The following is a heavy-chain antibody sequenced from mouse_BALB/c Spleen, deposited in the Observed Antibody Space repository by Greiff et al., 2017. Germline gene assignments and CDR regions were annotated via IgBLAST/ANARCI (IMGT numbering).Heavy chain of an antibody. V-gene: IGHV5-6-3*01. D-gene: IGHD2-14*01. CDR1: GFTFSSYG. J-gene: IGHJ3*01. CDR2: INSNGGST. CDR3: ARERYRYDWFAY. Sequence: EVQRVESGGGLVQPGGSLKLSCAASGFTFSSYGMSWVRQTPDKRLELVATINSNGGSTYYPDSVKGRFTISRDNAKNTLYLQMSSLKSEDTAMYYCARERYRYDWFAYWGQGTLVTVSA.